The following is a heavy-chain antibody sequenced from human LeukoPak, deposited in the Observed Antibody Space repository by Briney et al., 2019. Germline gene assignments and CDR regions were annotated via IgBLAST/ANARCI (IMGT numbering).Heavy chain of an antibody. CDR1: GFSFSSYS. CDR3: AKRVPYSSSSVYFDY. J-gene: IGHJ4*02. CDR2: ITDAGDPT. D-gene: IGHD6-6*01. V-gene: IGHV3-23*01. Sequence: GGSLRLSCAASGFSFSSYSFNWVRQAPGKGLEWVSGITDAGDPTYYADSVKGRFTISRDNSKNTLNLQMDSLRVEDTAVYYCAKRVPYSSSSVYFDYWGQGTLVIVSS.